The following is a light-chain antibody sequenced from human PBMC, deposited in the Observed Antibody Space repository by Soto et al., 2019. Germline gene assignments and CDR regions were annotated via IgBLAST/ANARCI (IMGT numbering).Light chain of an antibody. CDR2: WAS. Sequence: DIVMTQSPDSLAVSLGERATINCKSSQSVLYSSNNKNYLAWYQQKPGQPPKLLIYWASTRESGVPDRFSGSGSGTDFTLTISSLQAEDVAVYYCQQYDGYSGYAFGQGTKVEIK. V-gene: IGKV4-1*01. CDR3: QQYDGYSGYA. CDR1: QSVLYSSNNKNY. J-gene: IGKJ2*01.